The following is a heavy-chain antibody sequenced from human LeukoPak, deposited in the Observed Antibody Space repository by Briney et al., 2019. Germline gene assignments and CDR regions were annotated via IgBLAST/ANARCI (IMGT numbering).Heavy chain of an antibody. J-gene: IGHJ4*02. CDR1: RFTFSSFD. V-gene: IGHV3-30*02. D-gene: IGHD5/OR15-5a*01. CDR3: ARQIGVSIDY. Sequence: GGSLRLSCAASRFTFSSFDMHWVRQAPGKGLEWVTFIRFDGSNKYYADSVKGRFTIPRDNSKNTLYLQMRSLRPEDTAVYYCARQIGVSIDYWGQGTLVTVSS. CDR2: IRFDGSNK.